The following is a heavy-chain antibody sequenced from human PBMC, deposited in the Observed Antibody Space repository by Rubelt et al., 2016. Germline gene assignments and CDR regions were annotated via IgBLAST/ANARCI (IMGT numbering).Heavy chain of an antibody. V-gene: IGHV1-2*04. CDR3: AGDAGGGSWFDP. D-gene: IGHD1-14*01. Sequence: GWINPNSGGTNYAQKFQGWVTMTRDTSISTAYMELSRLRSDDTAVYYCAGDAGGGSWFDPWGQGTLVTVSS. CDR2: INPNSGGT. J-gene: IGHJ5*02.